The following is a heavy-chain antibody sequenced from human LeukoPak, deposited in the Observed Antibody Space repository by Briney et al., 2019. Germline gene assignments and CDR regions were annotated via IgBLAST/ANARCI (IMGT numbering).Heavy chain of an antibody. V-gene: IGHV4-30-4*01. J-gene: IGHJ4*02. CDR2: IYYSGST. D-gene: IGHD3-22*01. CDR3: ASSSDSSGSIFDY. CDR1: GGSISSGDYY. Sequence: SETLSPTCTVSGGSISSGDYYWSWIRQPPGKGLEWIGYIYYSGSTYYNPSLKSRVTISVDTSKNQFSLKLSSVTAADTAVYYCASSSDSSGSIFDYWGQGTLVTVSS.